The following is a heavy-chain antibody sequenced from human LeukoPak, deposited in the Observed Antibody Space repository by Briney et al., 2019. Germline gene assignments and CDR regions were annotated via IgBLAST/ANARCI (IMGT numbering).Heavy chain of an antibody. J-gene: IGHJ4*02. CDR1: GYTFTGYY. V-gene: IGHV1-2*02. CDR2: INPNSGGT. CDR3: ARVYYYDSSGYYYAY. D-gene: IGHD3-22*01. Sequence: GASVKVSCTASGYTFTGYYMHWVRQAPGQGLEWMGWINPNSGGTNYAQKFQGRVTMTRDTSISTAYMELSRLRSDDTAVYYCARVYYYDSSGYYYAYWGQGTLVTVSS.